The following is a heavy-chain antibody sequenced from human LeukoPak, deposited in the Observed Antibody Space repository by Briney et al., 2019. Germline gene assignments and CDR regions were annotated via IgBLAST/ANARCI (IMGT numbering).Heavy chain of an antibody. V-gene: IGHV4-39*01. CDR3: ARHLYGSGRYPTDY. CDR2: IYYSGST. D-gene: IGHD3-10*01. CDR1: GGSISSSSYY. Sequence: KPSETLSLTCTVSGGSISSSSYYWGWIRQPPGKGLEWIGSIYYSGSTYYNPSLKSRVTISVDTSKNQFSLKLSSVTAADTAVYYCARHLYGSGRYPTDYWGQGTLVTVSS. J-gene: IGHJ4*02.